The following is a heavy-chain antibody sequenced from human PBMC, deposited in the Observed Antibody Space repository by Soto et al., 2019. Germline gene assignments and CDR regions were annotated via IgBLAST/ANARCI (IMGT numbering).Heavy chain of an antibody. V-gene: IGHV1-46*01. CDR2: INPSGGST. CDR1: GYTFTSYY. Sequence: QVQLVQSGAEVKKPGASVKVSCKASGYTFTSYYMHWVRQAPGQGLEWMGIINPSGGSTSYAQKSXGXXTMTRDTSTSTVYMELSSLRSEETAVYYCAKGGGYVGWFDPWGQGTLVTVSS. D-gene: IGHD5-12*01. J-gene: IGHJ5*02. CDR3: AKGGGYVGWFDP.